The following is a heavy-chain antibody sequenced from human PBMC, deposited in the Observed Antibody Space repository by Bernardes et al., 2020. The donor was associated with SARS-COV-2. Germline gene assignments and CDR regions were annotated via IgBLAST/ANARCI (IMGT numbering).Heavy chain of an antibody. V-gene: IGHV3-72*01. CDR2: SKRNKINTYTR. Sequence: GGSLRLSCAASGFSISDHHMDWVRQSPGKGLECVARSKRNKINTYTREYAASVTGRFTVSRDDSKNSLYLQMNSLKTDDTAVYYCVRDSLRWSFDLWGRGTLVTVSS. CDR3: VRDSLRWSFDL. J-gene: IGHJ2*01. CDR1: GFSISDHH.